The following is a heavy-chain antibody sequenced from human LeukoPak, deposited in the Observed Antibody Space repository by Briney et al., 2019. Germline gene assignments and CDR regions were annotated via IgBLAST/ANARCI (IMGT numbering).Heavy chain of an antibody. CDR1: GGPISSYY. V-gene: IGHV4-59*08. CDR2: IYYSGST. D-gene: IGHD3-22*01. CDR3: ARHRILYYYDSSGYFDY. Sequence: SETLSLTCTVSGGPISSYYWSWIRQPPGKGLEWIGYIYYSGSTNYNPPLKSRVTISVDTSKNQFSLKLSSVTAADTAVYYCARHRILYYYDSSGYFDYWGQGTLVTVSS. J-gene: IGHJ4*02.